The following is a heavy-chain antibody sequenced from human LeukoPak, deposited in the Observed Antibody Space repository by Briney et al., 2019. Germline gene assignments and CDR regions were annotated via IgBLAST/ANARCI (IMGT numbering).Heavy chain of an antibody. J-gene: IGHJ4*02. CDR1: GGSISSYY. CDR3: ARDSSGYYPSSLFDY. D-gene: IGHD3-22*01. V-gene: IGHV4-4*07. Sequence: SETLSLTCTVSGGSISSYYWGWIRQPAGKGLEWIGRIYTSGSTNYNPSLKSRVTMSVDTSKNQFSLKLSSVTAADTAVYYCARDSSGYYPSSLFDYWGQGTLVTVSS. CDR2: IYTSGST.